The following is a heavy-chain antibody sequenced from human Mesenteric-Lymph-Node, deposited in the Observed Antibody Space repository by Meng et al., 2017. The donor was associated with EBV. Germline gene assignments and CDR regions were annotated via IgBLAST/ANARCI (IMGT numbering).Heavy chain of an antibody. CDR1: GVSCCSSSYY. D-gene: IGHD5-18*01. J-gene: IGHJ4*02. V-gene: IGHV4-39*07. Sequence: QFQLQESGPGLVKPSETLALTCTASGVSCCSSSYYWGWIRQPPGNGRGWIGSIYYSGSSYYNPSLKRRVTISVDTYKNQFSLKLNSVTAADTAVYYCARDRRTAMITDYWGQGTLVTVSS. CDR2: IYYSGSS. CDR3: ARDRRTAMITDY.